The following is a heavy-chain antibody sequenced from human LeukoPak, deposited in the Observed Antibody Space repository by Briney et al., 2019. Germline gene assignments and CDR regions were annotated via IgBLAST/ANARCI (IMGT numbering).Heavy chain of an antibody. Sequence: SETLSLTCTVSGGSISNYYWTWIRQPPGKGLEWIGYIYYTGSTNYNPSLKSRVTISLDTSKNQFSLKLSSVTAADTAMYYCARDQPSSGKYYFDYWGQGTLVTVSS. V-gene: IGHV4-59*01. D-gene: IGHD1-26*01. CDR2: IYYTGST. CDR1: GGSISNYY. J-gene: IGHJ4*02. CDR3: ARDQPSSGKYYFDY.